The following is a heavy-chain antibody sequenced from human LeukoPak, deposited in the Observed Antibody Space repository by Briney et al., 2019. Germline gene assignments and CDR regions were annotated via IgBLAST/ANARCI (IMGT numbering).Heavy chain of an antibody. CDR3: ARPTSGVRLGMDV. V-gene: IGHV3-53*01. CDR1: GFTVSSNY. CDR2: IYSGGST. D-gene: IGHD3-10*01. Sequence: PGGSLRLPCAASGFTVSSNYMSWVRQAPGRGLEWVSVIYSGGSTYYADSVEGRFTISRDNSKNTLYLQMNSLRAEDTAVYYCARPTSGVRLGMDVWGQGTTVTVSS. J-gene: IGHJ6*02.